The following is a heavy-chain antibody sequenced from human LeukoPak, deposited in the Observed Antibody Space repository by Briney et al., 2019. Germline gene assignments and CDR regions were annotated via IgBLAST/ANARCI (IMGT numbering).Heavy chain of an antibody. CDR2: IYYSGST. Sequence: PSETLSLTCAVSGGSISSGGYSWSWIRQPPGKGLEWIGYIYYSGSTNYNPSLKSRVTISVDTSKNQFSLKLSSVTAADTAVYYCAGGLFVDSGSYSLHFAYWGQGTLVTVSS. CDR1: GGSISSGGYS. CDR3: AGGLFVDSGSYSLHFAY. V-gene: IGHV4-61*08. J-gene: IGHJ4*02. D-gene: IGHD1-26*01.